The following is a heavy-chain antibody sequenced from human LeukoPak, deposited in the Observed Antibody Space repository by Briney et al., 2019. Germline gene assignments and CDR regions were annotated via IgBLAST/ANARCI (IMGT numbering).Heavy chain of an antibody. Sequence: GESLRISCKGSGYSFTSYWISWVRQAPGQGLEWMGWISAYNGDTDYAQNLQGRVTMTTDTSTSTAYMELRSLRSDDTAVYYCATGWSGYFASLDYWGQGTLVTVAS. CDR3: ATGWSGYFASLDY. J-gene: IGHJ4*02. CDR1: GYSFTSYW. D-gene: IGHD3-3*01. V-gene: IGHV1-18*04. CDR2: ISAYNGDT.